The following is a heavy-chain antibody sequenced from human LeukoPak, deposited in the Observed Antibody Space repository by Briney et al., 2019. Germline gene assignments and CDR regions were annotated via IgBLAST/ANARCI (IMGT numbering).Heavy chain of an antibody. CDR2: MNPNSGNT. CDR1: GYTFTSYD. V-gene: IGHV1-8*03. Sequence: ASVKVSCKASGYTFTSYDINWVRQATGQGLEWMGWMNPNSGNTGYAQKFQGRVTITRNTSISTAYMELSSLRSEDTAVYYCARGRYDYVWGSYRYSDYWGQGTLVTVSS. J-gene: IGHJ4*02. CDR3: ARGRYDYVWGSYRYSDY. D-gene: IGHD3-16*02.